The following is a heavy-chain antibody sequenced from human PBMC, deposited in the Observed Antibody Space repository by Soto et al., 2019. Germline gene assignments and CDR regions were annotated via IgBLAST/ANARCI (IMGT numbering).Heavy chain of an antibody. CDR1: GGSISSSSYY. CDR3: ASVTTVTTDFXXXXXXDV. Sequence: PSETLSLTCTVSGGSISSSSYYWGWIRQPPGKGLEWIGSIYYSGSTYYNPSLKSRVTISVDTSKNQFSLELSSVTAADTAVYYCASVTTVTTDFXXXXXXDVWGKGTTVTXXS. V-gene: IGHV4-39*01. CDR2: IYYSGST. J-gene: IGHJ6*04. D-gene: IGHD4-4*01.